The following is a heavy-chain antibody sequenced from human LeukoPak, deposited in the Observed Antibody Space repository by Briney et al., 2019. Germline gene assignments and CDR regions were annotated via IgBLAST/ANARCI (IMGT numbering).Heavy chain of an antibody. D-gene: IGHD3-10*01. V-gene: IGHV1-18*01. J-gene: IGHJ4*02. CDR1: GYTFTTYN. CDR3: ARSYGSGID. CDR2: ISGYNGNT. Sequence: ASVKVSCKASGYTFTTYNINWVRQAPGQGLEWMGWISGYNGNTNYAQKLQGRVTMTTDTSTSTAYMELRSLKSDDTAVYYCARSYGSGIDWGQGTLVTVSS.